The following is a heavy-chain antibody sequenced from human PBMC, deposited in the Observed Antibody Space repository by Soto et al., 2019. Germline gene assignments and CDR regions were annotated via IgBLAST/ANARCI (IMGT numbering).Heavy chain of an antibody. V-gene: IGHV3-21*01. CDR3: AREDGVVGSSSAFDH. Sequence: GGSLRLSCVFSGFTFSTYTMNWVRQAPGKGLEWVASINGRSNYVYYADSVKGRFTISRDNAKNSLYLQMNRLRAEDTAIYYCAREDGVVGSSSAFDHWGLGTLVTVSS. D-gene: IGHD1-26*01. CDR1: GFTFSTYT. J-gene: IGHJ4*02. CDR2: INGRSNYV.